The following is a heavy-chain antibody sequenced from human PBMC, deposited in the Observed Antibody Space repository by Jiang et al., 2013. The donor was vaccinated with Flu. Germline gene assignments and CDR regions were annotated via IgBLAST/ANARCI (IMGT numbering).Heavy chain of an antibody. Sequence: LLKPSETLSLTCAVSGYFISSDYYWGWIRQPPGKGLEWIGSIHHSGTTYYNPSFKSRLTISVETSKNQLSLRLSSVTAADTAVYYCARDPVNYYPGSGYLYYFDYVGPGNPGHRLL. D-gene: IGHD3-22*01. J-gene: IGHJ4*02. V-gene: IGHV4-38-2*02. CDR2: IHHSGTT. CDR1: GYFISSDYY. CDR3: ARDPVNYYPGSGYLYYFDY.